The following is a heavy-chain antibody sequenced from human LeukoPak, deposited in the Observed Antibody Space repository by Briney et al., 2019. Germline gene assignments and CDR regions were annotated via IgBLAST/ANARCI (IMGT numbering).Heavy chain of an antibody. Sequence: PGGSLRLSCAASGFTFSSYAMSWVRQAPGKGLEWVSAISGSGGSTYYADSVKGRFTISRDNSKNTLYLQMNSLRAEDTAVYYCAKGPTNYGGNCHLGYFQHWGQGTLVTVSS. CDR2: ISGSGGST. D-gene: IGHD4-23*01. CDR1: GFTFSSYA. V-gene: IGHV3-23*01. CDR3: AKGPTNYGGNCHLGYFQH. J-gene: IGHJ1*01.